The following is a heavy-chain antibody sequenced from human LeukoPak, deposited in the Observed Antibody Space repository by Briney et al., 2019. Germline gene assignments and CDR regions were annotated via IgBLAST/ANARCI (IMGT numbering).Heavy chain of an antibody. CDR3: ASKGAGHCYDASCMGSFDL. CDR2: INPNSGGT. D-gene: IGHD2-15*01. Sequence: GASVKVSCKASGYTFTDYYIHWVRQAPGQGLEWMGWINPNSGGTSYAQNFQGRVIMTRDTSITTAYMELSRLKSDDTALYYCASKGAGHCYDASCMGSFDLWGQGTTVAVSS. CDR1: GYTFTDYY. J-gene: IGHJ3*01. V-gene: IGHV1-2*02.